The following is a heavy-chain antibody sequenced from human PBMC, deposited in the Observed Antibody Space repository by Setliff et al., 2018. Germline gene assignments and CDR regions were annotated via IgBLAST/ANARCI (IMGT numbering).Heavy chain of an antibody. J-gene: IGHJ3*02. Sequence: GGSLRLSCAASGFTFHAYNMHWVRQIAGQGLEWVALVRGDGRSSHYAESVSGRFTISRDSSKNTLYLQMSSLRAEDTAVYYCVKTHWDTWIRGAFDIWGQGTMVTVSS. V-gene: IGHV3-43*01. D-gene: IGHD3-10*01. CDR2: VRGDGRSS. CDR1: GFTFHAYN. CDR3: VKTHWDTWIRGAFDI.